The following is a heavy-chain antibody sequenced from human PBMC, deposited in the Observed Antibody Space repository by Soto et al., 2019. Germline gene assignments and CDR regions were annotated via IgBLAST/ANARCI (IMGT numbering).Heavy chain of an antibody. CDR1: GYTFTSYY. V-gene: IGHV1-46*01. CDR3: AREGNSYSGMDV. CDR2: IKLSGGST. Sequence: QVQLMQSGAEVKKPGASVRVSCVASGYTFTSYYMHWVRQAPGQGLEWLGVIKLSGGSTTYAQRFQGRVTVTRDTSTSKVYMELRSLRSEDTAVYHCAREGNSYSGMDVWGQGTTVTVS. J-gene: IGHJ6*02.